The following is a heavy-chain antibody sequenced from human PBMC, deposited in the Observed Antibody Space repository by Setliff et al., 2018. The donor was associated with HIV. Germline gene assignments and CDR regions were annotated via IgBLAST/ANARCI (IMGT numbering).Heavy chain of an antibody. V-gene: IGHV3-7*01. CDR2: IKQDGSEK. CDR3: AKNDILTGYYKGVDY. Sequence: PGGSLRLSCAASGFTFSRYWMSWVRQAPGKGLEWVANIKQDGSEKYYGDSGKGRFTISRDNAKNSLYLQMNSLRAEDTAVYYCAKNDILTGYYKGVDYWGQGTLVTVSS. J-gene: IGHJ4*02. CDR1: GFTFSRYW. D-gene: IGHD3-9*01.